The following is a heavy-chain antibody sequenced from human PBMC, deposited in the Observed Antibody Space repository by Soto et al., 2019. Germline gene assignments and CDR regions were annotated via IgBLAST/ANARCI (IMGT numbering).Heavy chain of an antibody. CDR1: GFTFSDYE. CDR3: ARGFSNFERNYHYYYGMDV. Sequence: EGQLLESGGGLVRPGGSLRLSCSVSGFTFSDYEMNWVRQAPGKGLEWVSYISLSGSTRYYADSVKGRFTISRDGAKNSLYLQMNSLRAEDTAVYYCARGFSNFERNYHYYYGMDVWGQGATVTVSS. D-gene: IGHD4-4*01. V-gene: IGHV3-48*03. J-gene: IGHJ6*02. CDR2: ISLSGSTR.